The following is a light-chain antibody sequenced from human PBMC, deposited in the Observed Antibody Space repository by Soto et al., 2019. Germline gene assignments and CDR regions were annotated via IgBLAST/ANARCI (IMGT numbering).Light chain of an antibody. V-gene: IGKV1-33*01. CDR1: QDINNY. CDR2: DAS. Sequence: DIQMTQSPSSLSASVGDRVTITCEASQDINNYLNWYQQKPGKAPKLLIYDASNLESGVPSRFSGSRSETEFTLTISSLQPDDFATYYCQQYDTYWTFGQGTKVDNK. CDR3: QQYDTYWT. J-gene: IGKJ1*01.